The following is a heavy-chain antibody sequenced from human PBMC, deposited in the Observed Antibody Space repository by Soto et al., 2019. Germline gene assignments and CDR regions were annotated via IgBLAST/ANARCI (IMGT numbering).Heavy chain of an antibody. V-gene: IGHV2-5*02. Sequence: QITLNESGPALVKPTQTLTLTCTFSGFSLNTRDVGVGWIRQPPGKALEWLGVVYWDDDKTYSPSLKSRLTITKDTPKNQVVLRMTKMGPVDTATYYCAHWRGGVASFWGQGTLVTVSS. J-gene: IGHJ4*02. CDR1: GFSLNTRDVG. CDR2: VYWDDDK. CDR3: AHWRGGVASF. D-gene: IGHD3-16*01.